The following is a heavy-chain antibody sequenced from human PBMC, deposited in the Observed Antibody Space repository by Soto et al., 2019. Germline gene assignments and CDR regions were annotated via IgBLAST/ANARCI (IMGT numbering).Heavy chain of an antibody. J-gene: IGHJ4*02. CDR3: ARVQAYCGGDCSTNDFDY. Sequence: SETLSLTCTVSGGSISSYYWSWIRQPPGKGLEWIGYIYYSGSTNYNPSLKSRVTISVDTSKNQFSLKLSSVTAADTAVYYCARVQAYCGGDCSTNDFDYWGQGTLVTVSS. CDR1: GGSISSYY. V-gene: IGHV4-59*01. D-gene: IGHD2-21*02. CDR2: IYYSGST.